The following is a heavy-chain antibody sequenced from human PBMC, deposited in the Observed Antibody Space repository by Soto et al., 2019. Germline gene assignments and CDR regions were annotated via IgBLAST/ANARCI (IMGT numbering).Heavy chain of an antibody. CDR2: ISYTSYTI. CDR3: AKALRTSLSFFYDMDV. V-gene: IGHV3-48*01. CDR1: VFPYSSSK. Sequence: PAGSLRLSFSASVFPYSSSKLNWSRPAQGKGLEWVSYISYTSYTIYYADSVKGRFTVFRDNGKNSLYLQMNSLRAEDTAVYYCAKALRTSLSFFYDMDVWGRGTSVTVSS. J-gene: IGHJ6*03. D-gene: IGHD2-2*01.